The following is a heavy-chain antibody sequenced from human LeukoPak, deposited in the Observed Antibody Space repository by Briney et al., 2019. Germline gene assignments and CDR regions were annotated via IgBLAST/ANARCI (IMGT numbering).Heavy chain of an antibody. CDR1: GFSVSSGY. Sequence: GGSLRLSCVTSGFSVSSGYMTWARQAPGKGLEWVSLLYSDDSPYYPDSVKGRFTISRDRSRNTLYLQLDSLRPEDTGIYYCARDPWVGSTTLHWGQGIQVTASS. V-gene: IGHV3-66*02. CDR2: LYSDDSP. J-gene: IGHJ4*02. CDR3: ARDPWVGSTTLH. D-gene: IGHD1-26*01.